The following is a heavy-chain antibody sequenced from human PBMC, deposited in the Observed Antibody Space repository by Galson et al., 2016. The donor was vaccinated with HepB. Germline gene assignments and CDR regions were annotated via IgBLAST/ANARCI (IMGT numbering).Heavy chain of an antibody. CDR1: GYTFTAHA. Sequence: SCKASGYTFTAHAVHWVRQAPGQRLEWMGWINTGNGNTKYSQKFQGRVTITRDTFATTAYIELSSVKSEDTAVYYCARDQAYYYGMDVWGQGTTVTVSS. CDR2: INTGNGNT. CDR3: ARDQAYYYGMDV. V-gene: IGHV1-3*04. J-gene: IGHJ6*02.